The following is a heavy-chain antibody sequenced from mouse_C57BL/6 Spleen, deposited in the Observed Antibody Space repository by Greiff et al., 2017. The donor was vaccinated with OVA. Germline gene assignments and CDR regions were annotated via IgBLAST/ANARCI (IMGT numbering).Heavy chain of an antibody. D-gene: IGHD2-5*01. CDR1: GYTFTSYN. J-gene: IGHJ4*01. CDR3: ARGSNYVGYYAMDY. Sequence: LQQSGAELVRPGASVKMSCKASGYTFTSYNMHWVKQTPRQGLEWIGAIYPGNGDTSYNQKFKGKATLTVDKSSSTAYMQLSSLTSEDSAVYVCARGSNYVGYYAMDYWGQGTSVTVSS. V-gene: IGHV1-12*01. CDR2: IYPGNGDT.